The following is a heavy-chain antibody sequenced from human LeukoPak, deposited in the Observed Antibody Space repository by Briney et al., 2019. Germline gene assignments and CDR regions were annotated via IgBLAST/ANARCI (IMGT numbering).Heavy chain of an antibody. CDR3: ARDLIPYYYDSSGYLN. D-gene: IGHD3-22*01. J-gene: IGHJ4*02. V-gene: IGHV1-2*02. Sequence: ASVKVSCKASGYTFTGYYMHWVRQAPGQGLEWMGWINPNSGGTNYAQKFQGRVTMTRDTSISTAYMELSRLRSDDTAVYYCARDLIPYYYDSSGYLNWGQGTLVTVSS. CDR2: INPNSGGT. CDR1: GYTFTGYY.